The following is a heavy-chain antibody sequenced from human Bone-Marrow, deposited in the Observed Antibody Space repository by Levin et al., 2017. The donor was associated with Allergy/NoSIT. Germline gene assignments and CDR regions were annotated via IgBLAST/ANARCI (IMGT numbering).Heavy chain of an antibody. CDR3: ARSPVIITKVYDSSGYVYYDYGMDV. CDR2: IDWDDDK. Sequence: SGPTLVKPTQTLTLTCTFSGFSLSTSGMCVSWIRQPPGKALEWLALIDWDDDKYYSTSLKTRLTISKDTSKNQVVLTMTNMDPVDTATYYCARSPVIITKVYDSSGYVYYDYGMDVWGQGTTVTVSS. J-gene: IGHJ6*02. CDR1: GFSLSTSGMC. V-gene: IGHV2-70*01. D-gene: IGHD3-22*01.